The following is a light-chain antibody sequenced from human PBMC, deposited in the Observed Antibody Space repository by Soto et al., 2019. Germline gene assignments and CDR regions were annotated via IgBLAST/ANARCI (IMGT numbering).Light chain of an antibody. J-gene: IGKJ1*01. CDR1: HSVGIN. Sequence: EIVSTQSPATLSLSPGERATLSCRASHSVGINLAWYQQKPGQSPRLLIYDVSNRATGIPARFSGSGAGTDFTLTITSLEPEDFAAYYCHQRGGWPATFGQGTRVEIK. CDR3: HQRGGWPAT. CDR2: DVS. V-gene: IGKV3-11*01.